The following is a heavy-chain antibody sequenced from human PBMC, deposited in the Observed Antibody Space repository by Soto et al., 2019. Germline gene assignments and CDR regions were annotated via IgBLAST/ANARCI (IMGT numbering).Heavy chain of an antibody. V-gene: IGHV3-30-3*01. Sequence: QVQLVESEGGVVQPGRFLRLSCAASGFTFNNYAMHWVRQAPGKGLEWVAVISYDGNNKYYADSGKGRFTISRDNSENTLHLQMNSLRVEDTAVYYCVMGNLFDHWGQGTLVTVSS. D-gene: IGHD1-26*01. CDR3: VMGNLFDH. J-gene: IGHJ4*02. CDR1: GFTFNNYA. CDR2: ISYDGNNK.